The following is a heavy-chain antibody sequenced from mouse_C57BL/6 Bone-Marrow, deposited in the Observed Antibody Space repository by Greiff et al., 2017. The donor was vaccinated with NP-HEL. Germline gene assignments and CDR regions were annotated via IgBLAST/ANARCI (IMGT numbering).Heavy chain of an antibody. D-gene: IGHD2-5*01. CDR3: AREGAYYSNWFAY. J-gene: IGHJ3*01. CDR2: INPGSGGT. CDR1: GYAFTNYL. Sequence: QVQLQQSGAELVRPGTSVKVSCKASGYAFTNYLIEWVKQRPGQGLEWIGVINPGSGGTNYNEKFKGKATLTADKSSSTAYMQLSSLTSEDSAVYFCAREGAYYSNWFAYWGQGTLVTVSA. V-gene: IGHV1-54*01.